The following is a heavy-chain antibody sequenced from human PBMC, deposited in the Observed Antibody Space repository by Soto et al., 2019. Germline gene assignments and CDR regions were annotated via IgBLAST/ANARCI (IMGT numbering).Heavy chain of an antibody. Sequence: VEVSWEESGVSFSRTCLLWVRQAPKQGIEQVGGIIPIFVTSHYAQKFQGRVTITADESTNTAYMELSSLTSEDTAVYYCARSLDYHDYTGYSTVGVYFDYWGLGTLVTGSS. V-gene: IGHV1-69*01. J-gene: IGHJ4*02. D-gene: IGHD3-22*01. CDR1: GVSFSRTC. CDR2: IIPIFVTS. CDR3: ARSLDYHDYTGYSTVGVYFDY.